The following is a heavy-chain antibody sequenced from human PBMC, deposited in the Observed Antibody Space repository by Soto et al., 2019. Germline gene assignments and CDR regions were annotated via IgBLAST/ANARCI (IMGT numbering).Heavy chain of an antibody. V-gene: IGHV4-59*05. CDR3: ARLEGLATISYYFDF. CDR2: IYYRGNA. J-gene: IGHJ4*02. CDR1: GGSISGHY. D-gene: IGHD5-12*01. Sequence: SETLSLTFTVSGGSISGHYWCWIRQPPGKGLEWIGSIYYRGNAYYNPSLQTRVTISLDKSKSQFSLKLNSVTAADSAVYFCARLEGLATISYYFDFWGPGALVTVPQ.